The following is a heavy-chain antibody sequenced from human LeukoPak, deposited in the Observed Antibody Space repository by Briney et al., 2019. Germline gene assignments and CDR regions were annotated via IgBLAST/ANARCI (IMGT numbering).Heavy chain of an antibody. Sequence: ASVKVSCKASGYTFTSYHIHWVRQAPGQGLEWMGWIDADTGNRGYAQKFQGRVTMTRDTSISTAYMELSSLRSEDTAVYYCARAFRFTMIVYGLDVWGQGTTVTVSS. CDR2: IDADTGNR. J-gene: IGHJ6*02. V-gene: IGHV1-8*01. CDR3: ARAFRFTMIVYGLDV. D-gene: IGHD3-22*01. CDR1: GYTFTSYH.